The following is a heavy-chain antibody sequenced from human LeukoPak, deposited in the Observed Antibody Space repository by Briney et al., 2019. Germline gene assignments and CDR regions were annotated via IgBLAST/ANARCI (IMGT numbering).Heavy chain of an antibody. V-gene: IGHV3-74*01. CDR1: GFTFSSYW. CDR3: VRDWDHYDFDS. CDR2: IKGDGSHT. Sequence: GGSLRLSCADSGFTFSSYWMHWVRQAPGKGLVWVSRIKGDGSHTIYADSVKGRFTISRDNAMKTLYLQMKSLRAEDSAVYYCVRDWDHYDFDSWGQGTLVTVSS. D-gene: IGHD3-22*01. J-gene: IGHJ5*01.